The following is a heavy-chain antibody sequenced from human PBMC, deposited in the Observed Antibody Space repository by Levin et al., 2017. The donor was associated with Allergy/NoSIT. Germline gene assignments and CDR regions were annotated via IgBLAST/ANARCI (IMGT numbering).Heavy chain of an antibody. V-gene: IGHV3-64D*06. CDR1: GFTFSSYA. J-gene: IGHJ1*01. CDR3: VKEWVVVPADVEYFQH. CDR2: ISSNGGST. Sequence: GGSLRLSCSASGFTFSSYAMHWVRQAPGKGLEYVSAISSNGGSTYYADSVKGRFTISRDNSKNTLYLQMSSLRAEDTAVYYCVKEWVVVPADVEYFQHWGQGTLVTVSS. D-gene: IGHD2-2*01.